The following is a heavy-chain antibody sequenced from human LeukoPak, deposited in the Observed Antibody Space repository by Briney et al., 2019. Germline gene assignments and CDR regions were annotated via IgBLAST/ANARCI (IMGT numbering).Heavy chain of an antibody. CDR3: ARGVRWFGELSDWFDP. V-gene: IGHV4-59*01. J-gene: IGHJ5*02. Sequence: SETLSLTCTVSGASISSYYWSWIRQPPGKGLEWIGYIYYSGSTNYNPSLKSRVTISVDTSKNQFSLKLSSVTAADTAVYYCARGVRWFGELSDWFDPWGQGTLVTVSS. D-gene: IGHD3-10*01. CDR1: GASISSYY. CDR2: IYYSGST.